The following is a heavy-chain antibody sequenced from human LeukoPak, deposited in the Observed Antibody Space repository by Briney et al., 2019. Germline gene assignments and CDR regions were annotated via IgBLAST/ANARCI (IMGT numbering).Heavy chain of an antibody. J-gene: IGHJ4*02. CDR3: AREAMTMIGRGYYFDF. Sequence: GASVKASCKASGYTFTSYGISWVRQAPGQGLEWMGWISAYNGNTNYAQKLQGRVTMTTDTSTSTAYMELRSLRYDDTAVYYCAREAMTMIGRGYYFDFWGQGTLVTVSS. D-gene: IGHD3-22*01. CDR1: GYTFTSYG. V-gene: IGHV1-18*01. CDR2: ISAYNGNT.